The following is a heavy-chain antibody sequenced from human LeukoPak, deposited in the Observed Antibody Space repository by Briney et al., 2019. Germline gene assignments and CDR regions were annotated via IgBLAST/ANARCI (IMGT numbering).Heavy chain of an antibody. V-gene: IGHV4-34*01. CDR1: GGSFSGYY. J-gene: IGHJ1*01. CDR3: ARRPYYDFWSGYPN. D-gene: IGHD3-3*01. Sequence: KSLETLSLTCAVYGGSFSGYYWSWIRQPPGKGLEWIGEINHSGSTNYNPSLKSRVTISVDTSKNQFSLKLSSVTAADTAVYYCARRPYYDFWSGYPNWGQGTLVTVSS. CDR2: INHSGST.